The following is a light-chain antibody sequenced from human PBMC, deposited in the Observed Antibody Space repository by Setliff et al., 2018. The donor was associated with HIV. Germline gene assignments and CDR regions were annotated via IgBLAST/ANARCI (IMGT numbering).Light chain of an antibody. CDR2: DTF. V-gene: IGKV3-20*01. Sequence: EIVLTQSPGTLSLSPGGRATLSCRASQNISSSYLAWYQQKPGQAPRLLIYDTFRRATAIPDRFSGGGSGPDFTLTIRRLEPEDFAVYYCHYYGNSPRTFGQGTKVDIK. CDR1: QNISSSY. CDR3: HYYGNSPRT. J-gene: IGKJ1*01.